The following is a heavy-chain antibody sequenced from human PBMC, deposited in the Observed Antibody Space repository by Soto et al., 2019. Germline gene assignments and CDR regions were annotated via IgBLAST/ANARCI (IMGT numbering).Heavy chain of an antibody. CDR1: GGSISSGDYY. J-gene: IGHJ5*02. D-gene: IGHD2-2*02. CDR3: VRENVPPGIHHTWFDP. CDR2: IYDRGST. V-gene: IGHV4-30-4*01. Sequence: QVQLQESGPGLVKPSQTLSLTCAVSGGSISSGDYYWSWIRQPPGKGLEWIGYIYDRGSTYYNPSLQSRVIISMDTSMSQFSLKLTSVTAADTAVYYCVRENVPPGIHHTWFDPWGQGTLVTVSS.